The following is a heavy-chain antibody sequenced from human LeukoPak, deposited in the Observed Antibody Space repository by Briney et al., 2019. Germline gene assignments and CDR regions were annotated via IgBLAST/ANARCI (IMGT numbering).Heavy chain of an antibody. V-gene: IGHV3-23*01. CDR2: IYGSGGST. CDR3: AKSETEVATINDY. D-gene: IGHD5-12*01. Sequence: GGSLRLSCAASGFTFSSYTMSWVRQAPGKGLEWVSGIYGSGGSTYYADSVKGRFTISRDNSKNTLYLQMNSLRAEDTAVYYCAKSETEVATINDYWGQGTLVTVSS. J-gene: IGHJ4*02. CDR1: GFTFSSYT.